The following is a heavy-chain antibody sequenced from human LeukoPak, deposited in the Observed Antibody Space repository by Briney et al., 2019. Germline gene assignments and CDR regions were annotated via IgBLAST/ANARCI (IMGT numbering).Heavy chain of an antibody. CDR1: GFTFSIYA. V-gene: IGHV3-23*01. CDR3: ARPQVVVLNPFDY. D-gene: IGHD3-10*01. J-gene: IGHJ4*02. Sequence: GGSLRLSCAASGFTFSIYAMSWVRQAPGKGRECGCAITGSADRRHYTDSVKGRVTISRDNSKNIVYLQMNSLRAKDTAVYFCARPQVVVLNPFDYWGQGTLVTVSS. CDR2: ITGSADRR.